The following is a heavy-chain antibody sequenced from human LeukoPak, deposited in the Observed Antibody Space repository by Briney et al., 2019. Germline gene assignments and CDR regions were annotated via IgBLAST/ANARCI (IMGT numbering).Heavy chain of an antibody. Sequence: PGGSLRLPCAASGLTFTNAWMSWVRQAPGKRLEWVGRIKSKTDGGTVDYAPPVKGRFTISRDDSRNTLSLEMNFLKTEDTAVYYCTTDPGNYEIFWGQGTLVSVSS. V-gene: IGHV3-15*01. J-gene: IGHJ4*02. D-gene: IGHD4-11*01. CDR1: GLTFTNAW. CDR3: TTDPGNYEIF. CDR2: IKSKTDGGTV.